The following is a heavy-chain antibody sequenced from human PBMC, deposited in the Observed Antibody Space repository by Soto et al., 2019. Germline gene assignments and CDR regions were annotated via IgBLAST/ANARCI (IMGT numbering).Heavy chain of an antibody. Sequence: ASVKVSCKASGYTFTSYDIHWVRQATGQGLEWMGWMNPNSGNTGYAQKFQGRVTMTRNTSISTAYMKLSSLRSEDTAMDYDASGGEVSRPEDWFDPWGQGTLVTVSS. J-gene: IGHJ5*02. V-gene: IGHV1-8*01. D-gene: IGHD3-16*01. CDR3: ASGGEVSRPEDWFDP. CDR1: GYTFTSYD. CDR2: MNPNSGNT.